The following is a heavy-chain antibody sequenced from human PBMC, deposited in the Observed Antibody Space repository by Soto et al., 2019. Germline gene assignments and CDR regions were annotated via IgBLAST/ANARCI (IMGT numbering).Heavy chain of an antibody. J-gene: IGHJ6*02. CDR1: GFTFSSYA. V-gene: IGHV3-30-3*01. CDR2: ISYDGSNK. Sequence: GGSLRLSCAASGFTFSSYAMHWVRQAPGKGLEWVAVISYDGSNKYYADSVKGRFTISRDNSKNTLYLQMNSLRAEDTAVYYCARGPEFGPTIFGVVIRRYYYGMDVWGQGTTVTVSS. D-gene: IGHD3-3*01. CDR3: ARGPEFGPTIFGVVIRRYYYGMDV.